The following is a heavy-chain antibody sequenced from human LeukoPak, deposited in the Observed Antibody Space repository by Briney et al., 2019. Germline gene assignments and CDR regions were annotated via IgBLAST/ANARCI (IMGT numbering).Heavy chain of an antibody. J-gene: IGHJ6*03. Sequence: ASVKVSCKASGYTFTGYYMHWVRQAPGQGLEWMGWINPNSGGTNYAQKFQGRVTMTRDTSISTAYMELSRLRSDDTAVYYCASDSYGYIPYHYYYYMDVWGKGTTVTVSS. CDR3: ASDSYGYIPYHYYYYMDV. CDR1: GYTFTGYY. CDR2: INPNSGGT. D-gene: IGHD5-18*01. V-gene: IGHV1-2*02.